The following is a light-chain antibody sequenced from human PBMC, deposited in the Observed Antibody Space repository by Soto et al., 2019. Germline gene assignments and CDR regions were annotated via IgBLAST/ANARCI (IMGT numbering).Light chain of an antibody. V-gene: IGLV1-44*01. CDR1: SSNIGSNT. CDR3: AAWDGSLNGVL. J-gene: IGLJ2*01. Sequence: QSVLTQPPSASGTPGQRVTISCSGSSSNIGSNTVNWYQQLPGTAPELLMYSNNQRPSGVPDRFSGSKSGTSASLAISGLQSEDEADYYCAAWDGSLNGVLFGGGTKLAVL. CDR2: SNN.